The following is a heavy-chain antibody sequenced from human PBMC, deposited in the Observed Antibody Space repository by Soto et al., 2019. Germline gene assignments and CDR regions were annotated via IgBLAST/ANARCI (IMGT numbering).Heavy chain of an antibody. CDR1: GFSFSNYA. V-gene: IGHV3-23*01. CDR3: AKFSATSVSDITSAPVY. J-gene: IGHJ4*02. Sequence: SLRLSCAASGFSFSNYAMTWVRQAPGKGLERVSAISGGGSNTFYADSVKGRFTISRDNSRKTLYLQMTSLRAEDAAVYYCAKFSATSVSDITSAPVYWGQGTLVTVSS. D-gene: IGHD6-6*01. CDR2: ISGGGSNT.